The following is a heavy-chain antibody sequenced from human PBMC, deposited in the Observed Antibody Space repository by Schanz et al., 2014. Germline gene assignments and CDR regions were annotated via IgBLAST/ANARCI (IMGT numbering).Heavy chain of an antibody. CDR3: ARGLRDERWLELNEAFEI. V-gene: IGHV1-69*02. J-gene: IGHJ3*02. Sequence: QVQLVQSGAEVMKPGSSVKVSCKASGGTFSSYTINWVRQAPGQGLEWMGRIIPILGITNVAQTFQDRVTITADKTTSTAYMELSSLRSEDAAVYYCARGLRDERWLELNEAFEIWGQGTIVTVSS. CDR1: GGTFSSYT. D-gene: IGHD6-19*01. CDR2: IIPILGIT.